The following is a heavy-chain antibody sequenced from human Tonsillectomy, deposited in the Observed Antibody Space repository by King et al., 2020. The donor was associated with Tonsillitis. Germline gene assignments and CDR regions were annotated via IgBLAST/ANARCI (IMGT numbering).Heavy chain of an antibody. CDR1: GFTFSSYS. CDR3: ARAYYGDYRYWFDP. J-gene: IGHJ5*02. Sequence: VQLVESGGGLVQPGGSLRLSCAASGFTFSSYSMNWVRQAPGKGLEWVSYISSSSSTIYYADSVKGRITISRDNAKNSLYLQMNSLRDEDTAVYYCARAYYGDYRYWFDPWGQGTLVTVSS. D-gene: IGHD4-17*01. V-gene: IGHV3-48*02. CDR2: ISSSSSTI.